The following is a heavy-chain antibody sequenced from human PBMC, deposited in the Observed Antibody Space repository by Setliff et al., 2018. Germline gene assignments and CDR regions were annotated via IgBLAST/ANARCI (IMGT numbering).Heavy chain of an antibody. J-gene: IGHJ4*02. CDR3: ARGRNIAARLLDS. D-gene: IGHD6-6*01. CDR1: GGTFSGYH. CDR2: INHRGST. V-gene: IGHV4-34*01. Sequence: SETLSLTCAAYGGTFSGYHWTWIRQSPEKGLEWIGEINHRGSTNYNPSLKSLVTISIDTSKDQFSLKLISMTAADTAVYYCARGRNIAARLLDSWGQGTQVTVSS.